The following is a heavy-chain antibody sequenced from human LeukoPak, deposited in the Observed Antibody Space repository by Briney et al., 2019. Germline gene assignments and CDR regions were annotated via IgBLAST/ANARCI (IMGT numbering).Heavy chain of an antibody. J-gene: IGHJ3*02. V-gene: IGHV3-15*01. D-gene: IGHD6-13*01. CDR2: IKSKTDGGTT. CDR1: GFTFSNAW. CDR3: TTDPRYSSSRPNAFDI. Sequence: GGSLRLSCAASGFTFSNAWMSGVRQAPGKGVEWVGRIKSKTDGGTTDYAAPVKGRFTISRDDSKNTLYLQMNSLKTEDTAVYYCTTDPRYSSSRPNAFDIWGQGTMVTVSS.